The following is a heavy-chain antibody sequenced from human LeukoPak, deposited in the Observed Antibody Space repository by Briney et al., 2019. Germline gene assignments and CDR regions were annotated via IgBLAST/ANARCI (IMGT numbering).Heavy chain of an antibody. J-gene: IGHJ4*02. Sequence: SVKVSCKASGYTFAGYYMHWVRRAPGQGLEWMGRINPNSGGTNYAQKFQGRVTMTRDTSISTAYMELSRLRSDDTAVYYCASRDGYDLDFDYWGQGTLVTVSS. CDR1: GYTFAGYY. CDR2: INPNSGGT. V-gene: IGHV1-2*06. D-gene: IGHD5-12*01. CDR3: ASRDGYDLDFDY.